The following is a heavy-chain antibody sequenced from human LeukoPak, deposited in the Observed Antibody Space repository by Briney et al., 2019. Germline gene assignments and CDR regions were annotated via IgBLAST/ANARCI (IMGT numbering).Heavy chain of an antibody. V-gene: IGHV1-2*06. D-gene: IGHD6-6*01. CDR1: GYTFTGYY. J-gene: IGHJ4*02. Sequence: ASVKVSCMASGYTFTGYYMHWVRQAPGQGLEWMGRINPNSGGTNYAQKFQGRVTMTRDTSISTAYMELSRLRSDDTAVYSCAREDIAARPFDYWGERTLPTISS. CDR2: INPNSGGT. CDR3: AREDIAARPFDY.